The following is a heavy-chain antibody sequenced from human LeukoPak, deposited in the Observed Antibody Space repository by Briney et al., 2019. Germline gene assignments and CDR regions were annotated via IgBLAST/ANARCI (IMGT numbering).Heavy chain of an antibody. CDR2: IYTSGST. Sequence: SETLSLTXTVSGGSISSYYWSWIRQPAGKGLEWIGRIYTSGSTNYNPSLKSRVTMSVDTSKNQFSLKLSSVTAADTAVYYCARVLEYQLLSPYYYMDVWGKGTTVTVSS. V-gene: IGHV4-4*07. D-gene: IGHD2-2*01. CDR1: GGSISSYY. J-gene: IGHJ6*03. CDR3: ARVLEYQLLSPYYYMDV.